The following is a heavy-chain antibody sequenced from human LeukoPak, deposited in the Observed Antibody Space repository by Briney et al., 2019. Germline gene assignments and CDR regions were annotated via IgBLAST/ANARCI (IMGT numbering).Heavy chain of an antibody. CDR1: GGTFSSYA. D-gene: IGHD3-3*01. J-gene: IGHJ4*02. V-gene: IGHV1-69*05. CDR3: ATSITIFGVVIPPGD. Sequence: ASVKVSCKASGGTFSSYAISWVRQAPGQGLEWTGGIIPIFGTANYAQKFQGRVTITTDESTSTAYMELSSLRSEDTAVYYCATSITIFGVVIPPGDWGQGTLVTVSS. CDR2: IIPIFGTA.